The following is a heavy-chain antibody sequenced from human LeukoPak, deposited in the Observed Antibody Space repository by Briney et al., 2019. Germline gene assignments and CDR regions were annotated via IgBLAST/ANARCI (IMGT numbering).Heavy chain of an antibody. V-gene: IGHV1-3*01. D-gene: IGHD5-18*01. CDR3: ARSNVDTAMYYYYGMDV. CDR2: INAGNGNT. J-gene: IGHJ6*02. CDR1: GYTFTSYA. Sequence: ASVKVSCKASGYTFTSYAMHWVRQAPGQRLEWMGWINAGNGNTKYSQEFQGRVTITRDTSASTAYMELSSLRSEDTAVYYCARSNVDTAMYYYYGMDVWGQGTTVTVSS.